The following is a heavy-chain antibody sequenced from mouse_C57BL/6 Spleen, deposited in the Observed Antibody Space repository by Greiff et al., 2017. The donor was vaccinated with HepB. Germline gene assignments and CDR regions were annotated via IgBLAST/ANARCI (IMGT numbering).Heavy chain of an antibody. CDR1: GFTFSDYG. V-gene: IGHV5-17*01. CDR2: ISSGSSTI. Sequence: LVESGGGLVKPGGSLKLSCAASGFTFSDYGMHWVRQAPEKGLEWVAYISSGSSTIYYADTVKGRFTISRDNAKNTLFLQMTSLRSEDTAMYYCTRTGYYGSSYDAMDYWGQGTSVTVSS. D-gene: IGHD1-1*01. CDR3: TRTGYYGSSYDAMDY. J-gene: IGHJ4*01.